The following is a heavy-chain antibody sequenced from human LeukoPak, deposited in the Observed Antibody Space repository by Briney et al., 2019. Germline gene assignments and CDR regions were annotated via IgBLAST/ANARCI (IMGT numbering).Heavy chain of an antibody. J-gene: IGHJ6*02. CDR1: GFTFSSYA. D-gene: IGHD5-24*01. Sequence: PGESLRLSCAASGFTFSSYAMSWVRQAPGKGLEWVSAISGSGGSTYYADSVKGRFTISRDNSKNTLYLQMNSLRDEDTAVYYCARPAGHGYNYYYYGMDVWGQGTTVTVSS. V-gene: IGHV3-23*01. CDR2: ISGSGGST. CDR3: ARPAGHGYNYYYYGMDV.